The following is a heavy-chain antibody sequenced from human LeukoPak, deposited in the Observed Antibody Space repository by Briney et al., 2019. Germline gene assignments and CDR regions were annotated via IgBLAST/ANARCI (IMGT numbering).Heavy chain of an antibody. CDR1: GGSTSSYY. D-gene: IGHD3-10*01. CDR2: IYTSGST. Sequence: SETLSLTCTVSGGSTSSYYWSWIRQPAGKGLEWIGRIYTSGSTNYNPSLKSRVTISVDTSKNQFSLNLSSVTAADTAVYFCAITYGSGTYSPNVDYGMDVWGQGTTVTVSS. V-gene: IGHV4-4*07. J-gene: IGHJ6*02. CDR3: AITYGSGTYSPNVDYGMDV.